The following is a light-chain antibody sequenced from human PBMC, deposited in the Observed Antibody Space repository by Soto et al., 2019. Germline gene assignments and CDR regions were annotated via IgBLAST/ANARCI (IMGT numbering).Light chain of an antibody. V-gene: IGLV8-61*01. J-gene: IGLJ2*01. Sequence: QTVVTQEPSFSVSPGGTVTLTCGLSSGSVSTSYYPSWSQQTPGQAPRTLIYNTNTRSSGVPDRFSGSILDNKAALTITGAQADDESDYYCVLYMGNGISVFGGGTKLTVL. CDR3: VLYMGNGISV. CDR1: SGSVSTSYY. CDR2: NTN.